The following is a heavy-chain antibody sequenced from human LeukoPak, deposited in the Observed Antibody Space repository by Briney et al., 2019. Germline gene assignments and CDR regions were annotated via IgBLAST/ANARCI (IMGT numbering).Heavy chain of an antibody. CDR2: IYYTGST. J-gene: IGHJ4*02. V-gene: IGHV4-59*08. Sequence: PSETLSLTCTVSGGSISSYYWSWIRQPPGKGLEWIAFIYYTGSTHYNPSLKSRVTLSVDTSKNQFSLKLSAVTAADTAVYYCARHYIQPPHYFDYWGRGTLLTVSS. CDR1: GGSISSYY. D-gene: IGHD2-2*01. CDR3: ARHYIQPPHYFDY.